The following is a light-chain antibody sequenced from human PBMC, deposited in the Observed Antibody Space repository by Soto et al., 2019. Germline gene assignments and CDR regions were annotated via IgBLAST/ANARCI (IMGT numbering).Light chain of an antibody. V-gene: IGLV4-69*01. CDR2: LNSAGSH. Sequence: QLVLTQSPSASASLGASVKLTCTLSSGHSSYAIAWHQQHPGKGPRYLMKLNSAGSHSKGDGIPDRFSGSSSGAERYLTISSLQSEDEADYYCQTWGTGIQVFGGGTKLTVL. CDR3: QTWGTGIQV. J-gene: IGLJ2*01. CDR1: SGHSSYA.